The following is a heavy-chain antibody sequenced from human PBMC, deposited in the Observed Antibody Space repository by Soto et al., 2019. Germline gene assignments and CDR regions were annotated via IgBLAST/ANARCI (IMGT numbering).Heavy chain of an antibody. Sequence: ASVKDSCKASGYTFGGYYIHWVRQAPGPGLEWIGMINPTSGSTSYSQKFQGRVTVTRDTSTSTVYMELSRLRSEDTAVYYCARSDGFDFWGQGSLVTVSS. J-gene: IGHJ4*02. CDR3: ARSDGFDF. V-gene: IGHV1-46*01. CDR1: GYTFGGYY. CDR2: INPTSGST.